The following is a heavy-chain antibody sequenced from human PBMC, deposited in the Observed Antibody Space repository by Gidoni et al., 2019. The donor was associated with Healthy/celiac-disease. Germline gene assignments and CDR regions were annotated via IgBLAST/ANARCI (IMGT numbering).Heavy chain of an antibody. J-gene: IGHJ3*02. CDR3: AKERWELLPSSDDAFDI. CDR2: ISYDGSNK. Sequence: QVQLVESGGGVVQPGRSLRLSCAASGFTFSSYGMHWVRQAPGKGLEWVAVISYDGSNKYYADSVKGRFTISRDNSKNTLYLQMNSLRAEDTAVYYCAKERWELLPSSDDAFDIWGQGTMVTVSS. D-gene: IGHD1-26*01. V-gene: IGHV3-30*18. CDR1: GFTFSSYG.